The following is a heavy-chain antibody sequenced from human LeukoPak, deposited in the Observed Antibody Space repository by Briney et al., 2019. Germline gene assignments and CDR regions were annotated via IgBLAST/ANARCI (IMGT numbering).Heavy chain of an antibody. J-gene: IGHJ4*02. V-gene: IGHV3-53*01. CDR3: ARVLGLGSSSGYFDY. CDR2: IYSGGST. D-gene: IGHD6-6*01. CDR1: GFTVSSNY. Sequence: GGSLRLSCAASGFTVSSNYMSWVRQAPGKGLEWVSVIYSGGSTYYADSVKGRFTISRDNSKNTLYLQMNSLRAEDTAVYYCARVLGLGSSSGYFDYWGQGTLVTVSS.